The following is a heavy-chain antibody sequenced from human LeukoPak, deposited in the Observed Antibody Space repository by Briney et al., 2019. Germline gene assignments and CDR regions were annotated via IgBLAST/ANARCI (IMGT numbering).Heavy chain of an antibody. V-gene: IGHV3-48*03. D-gene: IGHD6-19*01. J-gene: IGHJ4*02. Sequence: GGSLRLSCAASGFTFSSYEMNWVRQAPGKGLEWVSYISSSGSTIYYADSVKGRFTISRDNSKNTLYLQMNSLRAEDTAVYYCAKPSSSGWSPDYWGQGTLVTVSS. CDR2: ISSSGSTI. CDR3: AKPSSSGWSPDY. CDR1: GFTFSSYE.